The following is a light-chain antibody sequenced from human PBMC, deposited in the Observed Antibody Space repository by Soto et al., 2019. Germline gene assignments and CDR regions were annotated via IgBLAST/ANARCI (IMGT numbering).Light chain of an antibody. CDR1: QTISRW. CDR2: KAS. Sequence: DIQMTQSPSTLSGSVGDSVTITCRASQTISRWLAWYKQKPGKAPKIMIYKASTLKSGVPSRFRGSGSGTEFTLTISSLKPDDFETYYCQHYNSYSEAFGQGTKVDI. J-gene: IGKJ1*01. CDR3: QHYNSYSEA. V-gene: IGKV1-5*03.